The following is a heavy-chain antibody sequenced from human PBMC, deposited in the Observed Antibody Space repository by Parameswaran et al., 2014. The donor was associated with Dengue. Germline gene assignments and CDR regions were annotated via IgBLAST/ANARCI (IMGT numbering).Heavy chain of an antibody. CDR2: INPSGGST. V-gene: IGHV1-46*01. CDR3: ARDASPGVGWWFPVSILNDAFDI. D-gene: IGHD2-8*02. Sequence: WVRQAPGQGLEWMGIINPSGGSTSYAQKFQGRVTMTRDTSTSTVYMELSSLRSEDTAVYYCARDASPGVGWWFPVSILNDAFDIWGQGTMVTVSS. J-gene: IGHJ3*02.